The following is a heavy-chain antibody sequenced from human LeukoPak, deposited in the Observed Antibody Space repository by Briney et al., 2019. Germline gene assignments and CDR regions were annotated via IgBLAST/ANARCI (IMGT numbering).Heavy chain of an antibody. D-gene: IGHD1-1*01. V-gene: IGHV3-21*01. Sequence: AGSLTLSSAASTFTFSSNSMKWDRQAHGKGREWVASTSSSSSHIYYADSVKGRFTISRDNAKNSLYLQMNRLRAEDTAVYYCARDLGYNWNATQSDYWGQGTLVTVSS. J-gene: IGHJ4*02. CDR2: TSSSSSHI. CDR1: TFTFSSNS. CDR3: ARDLGYNWNATQSDY.